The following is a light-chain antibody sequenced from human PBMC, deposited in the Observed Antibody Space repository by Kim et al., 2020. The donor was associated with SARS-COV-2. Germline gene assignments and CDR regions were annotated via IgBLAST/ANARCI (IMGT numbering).Light chain of an antibody. J-gene: IGKJ4*01. CDR2: DAS. Sequence: EIVLTQSPATLSLSPGERATLSCRASQSVSSYLAWYQQKPGQAPRLLIYDASNRVTGIPARFSGSGSGTDFTLTISSLEPEDFAVYYCQHRSNWPLTFGGGTKVDIK. V-gene: IGKV3-11*01. CDR1: QSVSSY. CDR3: QHRSNWPLT.